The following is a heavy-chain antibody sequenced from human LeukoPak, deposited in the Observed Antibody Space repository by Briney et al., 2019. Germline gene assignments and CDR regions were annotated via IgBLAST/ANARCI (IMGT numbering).Heavy chain of an antibody. CDR3: ARAGYCSGGSCYSGMDFDY. D-gene: IGHD2-15*01. CDR2: IYYSGST. Sequence: SETLSLTCTVSGGSISSYYWSWIRQPPGKGLERIGYIYYSGSTNYNPSLKSRVTISVDTSKNQFSLKLSSVTAADTAVYYCARAGYCSGGSCYSGMDFDYWGQGTLVTVSS. V-gene: IGHV4-59*01. CDR1: GGSISSYY. J-gene: IGHJ4*02.